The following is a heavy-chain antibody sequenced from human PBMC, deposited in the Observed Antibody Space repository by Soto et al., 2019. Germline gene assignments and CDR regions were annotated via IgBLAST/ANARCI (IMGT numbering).Heavy chain of an antibody. J-gene: IGHJ4*02. CDR2: ISDDGSTA. CDR1: GFTFSAYW. D-gene: IGHD1-1*01. V-gene: IGHV3-74*01. CDR3: ARGPRVSSTGTGAH. Sequence: GGSLRLSCAVSGFTFSAYWMHWVRQVPGKGLTWVSRISDDGSTATYADSVKGRFVISRDNAKNSLYLEMNTLRADDSGLYYCARGPRVSSTGTGAHWGRGTLVTVS.